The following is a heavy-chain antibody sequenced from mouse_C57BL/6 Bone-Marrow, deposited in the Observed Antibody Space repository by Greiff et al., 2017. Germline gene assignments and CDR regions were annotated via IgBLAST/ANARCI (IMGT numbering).Heavy chain of an antibody. CDR2: IYPRSGNT. Sequence: VKLVESGAELARPGASVKLSCKASGYTFTSYGISWVKQRTGQGLEWIGEIYPRSGNTYYNEKFKGKATLTADKSSSTAYMELRSLTSEDSAVYFCARDHYYGSSLYDFDYWGQGTTLTVSS. CDR1: GYTFTSYG. D-gene: IGHD1-1*01. J-gene: IGHJ2*01. V-gene: IGHV1-81*01. CDR3: ARDHYYGSSLYDFDY.